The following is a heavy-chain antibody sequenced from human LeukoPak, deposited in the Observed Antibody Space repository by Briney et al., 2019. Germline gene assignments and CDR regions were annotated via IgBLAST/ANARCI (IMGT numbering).Heavy chain of an antibody. CDR2: ISWNSGSI. CDR3: MKLPTMIIVIDTDFEY. CDR1: GFTFDDYA. J-gene: IGHJ4*02. V-gene: IGHV3-9*01. D-gene: IGHD2-21*01. Sequence: GRSLRLSCAASGFTFDDYAMHWVRQAPGKGLEWVSGISWNSGSIGYADSVKGRFTISRDNSKNTLHLQMNNVRAEDTALYYCMKLPTMIIVIDTDFEYWGQGAQVTVSS.